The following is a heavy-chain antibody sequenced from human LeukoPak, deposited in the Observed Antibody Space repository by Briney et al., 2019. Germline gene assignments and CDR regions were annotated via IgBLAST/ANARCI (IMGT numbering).Heavy chain of an antibody. D-gene: IGHD3/OR15-3a*01. CDR2: IRQDGSEK. Sequence: GESLRLSCVDSGLNFEANWMAWVRQAPGKGPEWVANIRQDGSEKNYVDSVRGRFTISRDNAKNSLYLQMNSLRAEDTAVYYCAREGDFWTGFSPNWLDPWGQGTLVTVSS. CDR3: AREGDFWTGFSPNWLDP. J-gene: IGHJ5*02. CDR1: GLNFEANW. V-gene: IGHV3-7*01.